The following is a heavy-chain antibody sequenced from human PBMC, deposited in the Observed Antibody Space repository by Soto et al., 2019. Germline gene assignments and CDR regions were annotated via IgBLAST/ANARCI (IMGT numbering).Heavy chain of an antibody. V-gene: IGHV3-30*18. CDR2: ISYDGSNK. J-gene: IGHJ6*02. CDR3: AKDRRGNWKYELYGMDV. D-gene: IGHD1-7*01. CDR1: KFTFSMFG. Sequence: QVQLVESGGGVVQPGRSLRLSCAASKFTFSMFGMHWVSQAPGKGLEWVAVISYDGSNKYYADSVKGRFTISRDNSKNTLYLQMNSLRAEDTAVYYCAKDRRGNWKYELYGMDVWGQGTTVTVSS.